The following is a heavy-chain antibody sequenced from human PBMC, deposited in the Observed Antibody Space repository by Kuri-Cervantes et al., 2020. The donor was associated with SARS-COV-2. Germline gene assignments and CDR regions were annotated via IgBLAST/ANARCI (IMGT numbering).Heavy chain of an antibody. CDR1: GFTFSSYG. V-gene: IGHV3-30*02. J-gene: IGHJ4*02. CDR2: IRYDGSNK. Sequence: CAASGFTFSSYGMHWVRQAPGKGLEWVAFIRYDGSNKYYADSVKGRFTISRDNSKNTLYLQMNSLRAEDTAVYYCASELLWFGECWGQGTLVTVSS. CDR3: ASELLWFGEC. D-gene: IGHD3-10*01.